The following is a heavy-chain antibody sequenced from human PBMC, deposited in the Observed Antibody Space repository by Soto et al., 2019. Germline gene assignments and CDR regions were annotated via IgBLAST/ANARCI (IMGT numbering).Heavy chain of an antibody. V-gene: IGHV4-61*01. D-gene: IGHD6-6*01. CDR2: IYYSGST. CDR1: GGSVSSGSYY. CDR3: ARVSSIEARWAYYGMDV. J-gene: IGHJ6*02. Sequence: QVQLQESGPGLVKPSETLSLTCTVSGGSVSSGSYYWSWIRQPPGKGLEWIGYIYYSGSTNYNPSLKSRVTISVDTSKNQFSLKLSSVTAADTAVYYCARVSSIEARWAYYGMDVWGQGTTVTVSS.